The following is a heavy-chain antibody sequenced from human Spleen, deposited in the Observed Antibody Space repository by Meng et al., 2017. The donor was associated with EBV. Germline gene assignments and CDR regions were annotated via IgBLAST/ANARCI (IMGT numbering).Heavy chain of an antibody. V-gene: IGHV4-39*01. CDR2: IYYSGST. CDR3: ARHDSVPFDS. J-gene: IGHJ4*02. D-gene: IGHD1-1*01. Sequence: QLQLQEPGPGLLKPSETLSLTCTVSGGSISRTSYYWGWIRQPPGKGLEWIGSIYYSGSTFYNPSLKSRVNISVDTSKNQFFLKLSSVTAADTAVYYCARHDSVPFDSWGQGTLVTVSS. CDR1: GGSISRTSYY.